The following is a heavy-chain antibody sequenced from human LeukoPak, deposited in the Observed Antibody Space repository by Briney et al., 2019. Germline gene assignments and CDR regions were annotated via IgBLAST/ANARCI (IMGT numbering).Heavy chain of an antibody. CDR2: ISWNSGSI. CDR3: ARGHHYDILTGYLDY. CDR1: GFTFDDYA. D-gene: IGHD3-9*01. V-gene: IGHV3-9*01. J-gene: IGHJ4*02. Sequence: GGSLRLSCAASGFTFDDYAMHWVRQAPGKGLEWVSGISWNSGSIGYADSVKGRFTISRDNAKNSLYLQMNSLRAEDTAVYYCARGHHYDILTGYLDYWGQGTLVTVSS.